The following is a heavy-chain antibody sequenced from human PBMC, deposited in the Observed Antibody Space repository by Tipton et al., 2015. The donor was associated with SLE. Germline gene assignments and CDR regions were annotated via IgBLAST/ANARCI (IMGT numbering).Heavy chain of an antibody. CDR3: AREPGDWGYDY. CDR1: GLIFSSYS. V-gene: IGHV3-21*01. CDR2: ISSSSSYI. J-gene: IGHJ4*02. D-gene: IGHD7-27*01. Sequence: SLRLSCAVSGLIFSSYSMNWVRQAPGKGLEWVSSISSSSSYIYYADSVKGRFTISRDNAKNSLYLQMNSLRAEDTAVYYCAREPGDWGYDYWGQGTLVTVSS.